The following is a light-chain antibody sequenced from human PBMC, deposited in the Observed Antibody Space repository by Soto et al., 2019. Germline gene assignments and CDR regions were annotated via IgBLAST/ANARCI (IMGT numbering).Light chain of an antibody. CDR3: QTRSNWPLT. CDR1: QSVGRN. CDR2: DTS. V-gene: IGKV3-11*01. J-gene: IGKJ4*01. Sequence: PGERATLSCRTSQSVGRNLAWYQQKAGQAPRLLMYDTSNRATGILARFSGSGSGTDFTLTISTLEPEDFGVYYCQTRSNWPLTFGGGTKVEIK.